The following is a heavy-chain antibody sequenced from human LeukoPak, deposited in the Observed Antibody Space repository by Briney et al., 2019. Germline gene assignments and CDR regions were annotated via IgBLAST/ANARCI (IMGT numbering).Heavy chain of an antibody. J-gene: IGHJ5*02. CDR2: IYYSGST. Sequence: PSETLSLTCTVSGGSISSSSYYWGWIRQPPGKGLEWIGSIYYSGSTYYNPSLKSRVTISVDTSKNQFSLKLSSVTAADTAVYYCARVLIAARPRKWFDPWGQGTLVTVSS. D-gene: IGHD6-6*01. V-gene: IGHV4-39*01. CDR1: GGSISSSSYY. CDR3: ARVLIAARPRKWFDP.